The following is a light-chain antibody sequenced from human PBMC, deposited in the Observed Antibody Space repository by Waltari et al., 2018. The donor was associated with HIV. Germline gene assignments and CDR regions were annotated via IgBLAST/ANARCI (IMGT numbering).Light chain of an antibody. CDR3: CSCPRSGIRYV. CDR1: SSNVGSDYL. Sequence: QSALTQPASVSGSPGQSITLPCPGTSSNVGSDYLVSWYQQHPGEAPKLIIYEVTKRPSGVSNRFSGSKSGNTASLTISGLQAEDEADYYCCSCPRSGIRYVFGTGTKVTVL. CDR2: EVT. V-gene: IGLV2-23*02. J-gene: IGLJ1*01.